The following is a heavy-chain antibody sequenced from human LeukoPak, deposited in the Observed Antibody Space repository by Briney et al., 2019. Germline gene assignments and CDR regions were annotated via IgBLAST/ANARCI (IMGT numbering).Heavy chain of an antibody. CDR3: ARGRTAVAGPGAFDI. D-gene: IGHD6-19*01. CDR2: IYYSGST. V-gene: IGHV4-59*01. Sequence: SETLSLTCTVSGGSISSYYWSWIRQPPGKGLEWIGYIYYSGSTNYNPSLKSRVTISVDTSKNQLSLKLSSVTAADTAVYYCARGRTAVAGPGAFDIWGQGTMVTVSS. J-gene: IGHJ3*02. CDR1: GGSISSYY.